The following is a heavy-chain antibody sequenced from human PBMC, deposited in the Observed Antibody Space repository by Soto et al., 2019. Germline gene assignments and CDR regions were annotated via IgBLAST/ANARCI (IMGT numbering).Heavy chain of an antibody. CDR2: IFHSGTT. CDR1: GASITSDGYS. J-gene: IGHJ5*02. CDR3: ARDPSHWFDP. Sequence: PSETLSLTCAVSGASITSDGYSWSRIRQSPGKGLEWIGYIFHSGTTQYNPSLRGRVTISVDRSKNQFSLRLNSVTAADAAVYYCARDPSHWFDPWGQGALATVSS. V-gene: IGHV4-30-2*06.